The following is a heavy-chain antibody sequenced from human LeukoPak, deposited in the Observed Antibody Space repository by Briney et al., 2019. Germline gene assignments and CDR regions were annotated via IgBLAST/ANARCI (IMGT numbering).Heavy chain of an antibody. J-gene: IGHJ5*02. V-gene: IGHV4-39*01. Sequence: SETLSLTCTVSGGSISSSSYYWGWIRQPPGKGLEWIGSIYYSGSTYYNPSLKSRFTISVDTSKNQFSLKLSSVTAADTAVYYCARLSGSYSVWFDPWGQGTLVTVSS. CDR3: ARLSGSYSVWFDP. D-gene: IGHD1-26*01. CDR1: GGSISSSSYY. CDR2: IYYSGST.